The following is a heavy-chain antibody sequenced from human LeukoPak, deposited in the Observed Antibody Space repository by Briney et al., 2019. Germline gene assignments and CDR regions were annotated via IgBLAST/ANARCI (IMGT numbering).Heavy chain of an antibody. Sequence: PGGSLRLSCATSGFTFSSYAVHWVRQAPGKGLEWVALISYDGINQYYADSVKGRFIISRDNSKNTLYLQLNSLRLEDTAVYYCTLTTFGVVYYFDYWGQGTLVTVSS. CDR3: TLTTFGVVYYFDY. CDR2: ISYDGINQ. J-gene: IGHJ4*02. D-gene: IGHD1/OR15-1a*01. V-gene: IGHV3-30*04. CDR1: GFTFSSYA.